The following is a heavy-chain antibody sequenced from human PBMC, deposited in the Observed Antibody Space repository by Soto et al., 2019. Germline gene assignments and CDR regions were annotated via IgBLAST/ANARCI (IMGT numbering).Heavy chain of an antibody. V-gene: IGHV4-30-4*01. CDR2: IYYSGST. J-gene: IGHJ4*02. Sequence: LSLTCTVSGGSFTSADFYWSWLRQPPGKGLEWIGYIYYSGSTYYDPSLKSRVTISADTSKNQFSLNLSSVTAADTAVYYCARAGRGGNYFFDYWGQGTLVTVSS. CDR3: ARAGRGGNYFFDY. D-gene: IGHD4-4*01. CDR1: GGSFTSADFY.